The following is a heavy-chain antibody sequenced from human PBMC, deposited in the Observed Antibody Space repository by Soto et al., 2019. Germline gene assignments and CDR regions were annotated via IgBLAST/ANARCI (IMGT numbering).Heavy chain of an antibody. V-gene: IGHV6-1*01. CDR2: TYYRSKWYN. CDR3: ARAGIHSSSWTFDY. Sequence: SQTLSLTCAISGDSVSSNSAAWNWIRQSPSRGLEWLGRTYYRSKWYNDYAVSVKSRISVNPDTSKNQFSLQLNSVTPEDTAVYYCARAGIHSSSWTFDYWGQGALVTASS. CDR1: GDSVSSNSAA. D-gene: IGHD6-13*01. J-gene: IGHJ4*02.